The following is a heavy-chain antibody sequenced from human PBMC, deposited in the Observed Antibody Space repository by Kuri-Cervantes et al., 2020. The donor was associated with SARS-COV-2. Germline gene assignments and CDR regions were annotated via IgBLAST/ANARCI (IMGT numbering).Heavy chain of an antibody. J-gene: IGHJ6*02. CDR2: FDPEYGET. CDR3: ARGELTGGNYYYGMDV. Sequence: ASVKVSCKVSGYTLTELSMHWVRLAPGKGLEWMGGFDPEYGETTYAQIFQGRVTMTEDTSTDTTYMALSSLTSDDTAVYYCARGELTGGNYYYGMDVWGQGTTVTVSS. V-gene: IGHV1-24*01. D-gene: IGHD7-27*01. CDR1: GYTLTELS.